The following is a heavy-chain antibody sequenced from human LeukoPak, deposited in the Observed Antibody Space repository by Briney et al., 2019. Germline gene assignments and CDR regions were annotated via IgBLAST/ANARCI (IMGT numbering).Heavy chain of an antibody. Sequence: GGSLRLSCAASGFTFSTYAMHWVRQAPGKGLDWVALISNDGNNKYYADSVKGRFTISRDNSKNTLYLQMISLRAEDTAVYYCAKDQLEYYYGSESSDYWGQGTLVTVSS. V-gene: IGHV3-30*18. D-gene: IGHD3-10*01. CDR3: AKDQLEYYYGSESSDY. CDR2: ISNDGNNK. J-gene: IGHJ4*02. CDR1: GFTFSTYA.